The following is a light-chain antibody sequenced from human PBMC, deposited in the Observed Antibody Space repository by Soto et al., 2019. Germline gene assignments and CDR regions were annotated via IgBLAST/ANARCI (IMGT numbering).Light chain of an antibody. V-gene: IGLV2-14*03. CDR3: SSYTSSSLYV. Sequence: QSALTQPASVSGSPGQSITISCTGTSSDVGGYNYVSWYQQHPGKAPKLMIYDVSNRPSGVSKRFSGSKSGNTASLTISGLQAEDEAAYYCSSYTSSSLYVFGTGTKLTVL. J-gene: IGLJ1*01. CDR2: DVS. CDR1: SSDVGGYNY.